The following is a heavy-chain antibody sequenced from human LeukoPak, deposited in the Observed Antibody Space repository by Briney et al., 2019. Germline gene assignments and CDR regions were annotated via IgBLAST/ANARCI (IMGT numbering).Heavy chain of an antibody. CDR2: ISGSGGST. CDR3: AKGRKSYYYGMDV. J-gene: IGHJ6*02. CDR1: GFTFSMYA. Sequence: GGTLRLSCAASGFTFSMYAMNWVRQAPGKGLEWVSGISGSGGSTHYADSVKGRFTISRDNSKNTLYLQMNSLRAEDTAVYHCAKGRKSYYYGMDVWGQGTTVTVSS. D-gene: IGHD1-14*01. V-gene: IGHV3-23*01.